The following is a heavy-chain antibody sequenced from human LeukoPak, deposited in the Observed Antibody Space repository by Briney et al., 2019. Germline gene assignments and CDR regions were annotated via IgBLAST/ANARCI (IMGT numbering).Heavy chain of an antibody. CDR2: ISIRSNYI. V-gene: IGHV3-21*01. J-gene: IGHJ4*02. CDR1: GYTFSSYS. Sequence: GGSLRLSCAASGYTFSSYSINWVRQAPGKGLEWVSSISIRSNYIYYADSVRGRFRISRDDARDSLYLQMNSLRAEDTAVYYCVRLRRNSDTTGFYYYYDFWGQGTLVTVSS. CDR3: VRLRRNSDTTGFYYYYDF. D-gene: IGHD3-22*01.